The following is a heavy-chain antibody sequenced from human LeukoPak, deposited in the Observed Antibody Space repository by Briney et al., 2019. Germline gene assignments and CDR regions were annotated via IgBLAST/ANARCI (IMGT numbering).Heavy chain of an antibody. D-gene: IGHD5-24*01. Sequence: PGGSLRLSCTASGFTFGDYAMTWVRQAPGKGLEWVSSISGSGSGGSTYYADSVKGRFTISRDNSKNTLYLQMNSLRAEDTAVYYCAKSSYNRFDYWGQGTLVTVSS. J-gene: IGHJ4*02. CDR3: AKSSYNRFDY. CDR2: ISGSGSGGST. CDR1: GFTFGDYA. V-gene: IGHV3-23*01.